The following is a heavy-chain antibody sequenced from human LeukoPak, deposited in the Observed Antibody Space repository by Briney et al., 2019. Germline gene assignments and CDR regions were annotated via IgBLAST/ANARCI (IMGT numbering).Heavy chain of an antibody. CDR1: GFTFRGYG. CDR3: ARDLVNAMVNWFDP. D-gene: IGHD4/OR15-4a*01. CDR2: IWYDGSNK. V-gene: IGHV3-33*01. Sequence: GGSLRLSCAASGFTFRGYGMHWVRQAPGKGLEWVAVIWYDGSNKYYADSVKGRFTISRDNSKNTLYLQMNSLRAEDTAVYYCARDLVNAMVNWFDPWGQGTLVTVSS. J-gene: IGHJ5*02.